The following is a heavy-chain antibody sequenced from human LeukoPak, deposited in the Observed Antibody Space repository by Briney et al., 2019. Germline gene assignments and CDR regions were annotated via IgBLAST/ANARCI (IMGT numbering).Heavy chain of an antibody. CDR1: GGYISSSSYY. Sequence: SETLSLTCTVSGGYISSSSYYWGWIRQPPGKGLEWSGSIYYSGSTYYNPSLKSRVTISVDTSKNQFSLKLSSVTAADTAVYYCARQEDSSGYSYRAEYFQHWGQGTLVTVSS. J-gene: IGHJ1*01. D-gene: IGHD3-22*01. CDR3: ARQEDSSGYSYRAEYFQH. CDR2: IYYSGST. V-gene: IGHV4-39*01.